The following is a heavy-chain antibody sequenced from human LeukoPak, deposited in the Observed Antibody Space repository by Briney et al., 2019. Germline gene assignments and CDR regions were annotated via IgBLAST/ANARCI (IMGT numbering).Heavy chain of an antibody. V-gene: IGHV4-4*07. D-gene: IGHD3-22*01. J-gene: IGHJ6*03. CDR3: ARSSEGRYYYDSSGFSYYYYYMDV. CDR2: IYTSGST. CDR1: GGSISSYY. Sequence: SETLSLTCTVSGGSISSYYWSWIRQPAGKGLEWIGRIYTSGSTNYNPSLKSRVTISVDTSKNQFSLKLSSVTAADTAVYYCARSSEGRYYYDSSGFSYYYYYMDVWGKGTTVTISS.